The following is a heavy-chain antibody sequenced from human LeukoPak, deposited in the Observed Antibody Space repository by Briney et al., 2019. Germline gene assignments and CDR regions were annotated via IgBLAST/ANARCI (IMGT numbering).Heavy chain of an antibody. D-gene: IGHD4-17*01. CDR3: ARFYGDRLYYGMDV. V-gene: IGHV3-33*01. J-gene: IGHJ6*02. CDR2: IWYDGSNK. Sequence: GGSLRLSCAASGFTFSSYGMHWVRQAPGKGLEWVAVIWYDGSNKYYADSVKGRFTISRDNSKNTLYLQMNSLRAEDTAVYYCARFYGDRLYYGMDVWGQGTTVTVSS. CDR1: GFTFSSYG.